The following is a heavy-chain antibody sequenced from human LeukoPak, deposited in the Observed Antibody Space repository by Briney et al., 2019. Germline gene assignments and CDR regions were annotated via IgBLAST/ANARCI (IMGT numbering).Heavy chain of an antibody. CDR1: GGSISSSNW. CDR2: IYHSGST. Sequence: SETLSLTCAVSGGSISSSNWWSWVRQPPGKGLEWIGEIYHSGSTNYNPSLKSRVTISVDKSKNQFSLKLSSVTAADTAVYYCARDTYGSGSYFPVWGQGTLVTVSS. J-gene: IGHJ4*02. V-gene: IGHV4-4*02. CDR3: ARDTYGSGSYFPV. D-gene: IGHD3-10*01.